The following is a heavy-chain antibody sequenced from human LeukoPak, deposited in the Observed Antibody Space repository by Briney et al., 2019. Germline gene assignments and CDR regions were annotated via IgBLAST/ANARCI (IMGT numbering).Heavy chain of an antibody. CDR3: AKDFYDYVWGSYRYTLDY. D-gene: IGHD3-16*02. Sequence: GGSLRLSCAASGFTFSSHGMSWVRQAPGKGLEWVSTISGSGDNTYYADSVKGRFTISRDNSKNTLYLQMNGLRAEDTAVYYCAKDFYDYVWGSYRYTLDYWGQGTLVTVSS. CDR2: ISGSGDNT. J-gene: IGHJ4*02. V-gene: IGHV3-23*01. CDR1: GFTFSSHG.